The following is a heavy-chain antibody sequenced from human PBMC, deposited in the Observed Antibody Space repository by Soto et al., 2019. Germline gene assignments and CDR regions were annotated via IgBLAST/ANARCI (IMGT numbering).Heavy chain of an antibody. J-gene: IGHJ4*02. Sequence: GGSLRLSCAASGFTFSSYWMHWVRQAPGKGLVWVSAINTDGGDTRYADSVKGRFTVSRDNAKNMLYLQLTSLKVEDTAVYYCARDFKDLVWGQRTLVTVSS. CDR1: GFTFSSYW. V-gene: IGHV3-74*01. CDR3: ARDFKDLV. CDR2: INTDGGDT.